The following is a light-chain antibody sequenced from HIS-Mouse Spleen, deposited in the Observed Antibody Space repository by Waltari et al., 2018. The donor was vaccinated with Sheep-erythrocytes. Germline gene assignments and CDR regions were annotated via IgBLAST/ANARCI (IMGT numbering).Light chain of an antibody. J-gene: IGLJ2*01. CDR2: DVS. V-gene: IGLV2-11*01. CDR1: SSDVGGYNY. Sequence: QSALTQPRSVSGSPGQSVTISCTGTSSDVGGYNYVSWYQQHPGKAPKLMIYDVSNRPSGVPDRFSGSKSGNTASVTISGLQAEDEADYYCCSYAGSYTVVFGGGTKLTVL. CDR3: CSYAGSYTVV.